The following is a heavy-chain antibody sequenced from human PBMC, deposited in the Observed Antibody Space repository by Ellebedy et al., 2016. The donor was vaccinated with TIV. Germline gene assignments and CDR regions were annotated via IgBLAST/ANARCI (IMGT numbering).Heavy chain of an antibody. Sequence: MPSETLSLTCTVSGGSVSSGGYYWTWIRQRPGKGLEWIGYIYYTGPTHYNPSLKSRVSLSVDASKNQFSLKLSSVTAADTAVYYCARGPGRVLTGYYKRYYGMDVWGQGTTVTVSS. CDR1: GGSVSSGGYY. J-gene: IGHJ6*02. V-gene: IGHV4-31*03. CDR3: ARGPGRVLTGYYKRYYGMDV. CDR2: IYYTGPT. D-gene: IGHD3-9*01.